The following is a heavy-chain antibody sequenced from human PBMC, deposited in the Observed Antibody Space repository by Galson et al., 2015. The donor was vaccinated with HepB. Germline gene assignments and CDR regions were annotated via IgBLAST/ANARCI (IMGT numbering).Heavy chain of an antibody. D-gene: IGHD2-15*01. J-gene: IGHJ3*02. V-gene: IGHV5-10-1*01. Sequence: QSGAEVKKPGESLRISCKGSGYSFTSYWISWVRQMPGKGLEWMGRIDPSDSYTNYSPSFQGHVTISADKSISTAYLQWSSLKASDTAMYYCARHGGGLYCSGGSCYLRGDAFAFDIWGQGTMVTVSS. CDR2: IDPSDSYT. CDR3: ARHGGGLYCSGGSCYLRGDAFAFDI. CDR1: GYSFTSYW.